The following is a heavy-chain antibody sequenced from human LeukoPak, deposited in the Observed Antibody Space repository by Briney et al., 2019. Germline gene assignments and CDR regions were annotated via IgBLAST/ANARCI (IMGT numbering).Heavy chain of an antibody. CDR1: GGSISSYY. Sequence: SETLSLTCTVSGGSISSYYWSWIRQPAGKGMEWIGRIYTSGSTNYNASLKSRVSMSVDTSKNQFSLKLSSVTAADTAVFYCARENSGSYREFDYWGQGTLVTVSS. D-gene: IGHD1-26*01. CDR3: ARENSGSYREFDY. CDR2: IYTSGST. J-gene: IGHJ4*02. V-gene: IGHV4-4*07.